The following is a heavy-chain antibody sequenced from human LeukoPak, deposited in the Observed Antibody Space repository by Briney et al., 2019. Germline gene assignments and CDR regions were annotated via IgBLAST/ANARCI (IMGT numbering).Heavy chain of an antibody. Sequence: ASVKVSCQASGYTFTGYYIHWVRQAPGQGLEWVGRINPNSGDTTYAQNFQGRVTMTRDTSISTVFMDLTSLRSDDTAVYYCARGGHWNDQPYWGQGTLVTVSS. CDR2: INPNSGDT. CDR1: GYTFTGYY. V-gene: IGHV1-2*06. J-gene: IGHJ4*02. CDR3: ARGGHWNDQPY. D-gene: IGHD1-1*01.